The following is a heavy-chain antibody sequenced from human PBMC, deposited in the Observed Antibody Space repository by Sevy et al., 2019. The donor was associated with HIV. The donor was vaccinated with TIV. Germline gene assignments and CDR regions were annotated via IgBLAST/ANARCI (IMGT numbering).Heavy chain of an antibody. CDR1: GFIFSDRY. V-gene: IGHV3-11*01. J-gene: IGHJ6*02. D-gene: IGHD3-16*01. CDR2: ITSNGNTI. Sequence: GGSLRLSCAASGFIFSDRYMNWIRQAPGKGLEWIVYITSNGNTIYYADSVKGRFTISRDNAKNSLFLQMNSLRAEDTAVYYCASSLLVDGRWGPPYGMDVWGQGTTVTVSS. CDR3: ASSLLVDGRWGPPYGMDV.